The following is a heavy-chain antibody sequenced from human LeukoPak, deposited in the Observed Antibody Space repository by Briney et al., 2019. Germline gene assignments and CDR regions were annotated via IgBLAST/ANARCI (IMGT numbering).Heavy chain of an antibody. D-gene: IGHD3-22*01. J-gene: IGHJ3*02. V-gene: IGHV4-59*08. CDR1: GDSISSYY. Sequence: PSETLSLTCTVSGDSISSYYWSWIRQPPGKGLEWIGYIYYSGNTNYSPSLKSRVTISVDTSKNQFSLKLSSVTAADTAVYYCARSERIIMILGGAFDIWGQGTVVTVSS. CDR3: ARSERIIMILGGAFDI. CDR2: IYYSGNT.